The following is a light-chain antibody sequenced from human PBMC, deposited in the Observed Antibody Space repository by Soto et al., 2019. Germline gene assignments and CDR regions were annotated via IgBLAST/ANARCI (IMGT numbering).Light chain of an antibody. CDR1: QGLGVW. CDR3: QQAHSFPLT. CDR2: GAS. J-gene: IGKJ4*01. Sequence: DIQMTQSPSSVSASVGDRVTITCRASQGLGVWLGWYQQKPGKAPQLLIFGASGLQTGVPSRFSGSGSGTDLTLTISSLQPEDFATYYCQQAHSFPLTFGGGTKVEIK. V-gene: IGKV1-12*01.